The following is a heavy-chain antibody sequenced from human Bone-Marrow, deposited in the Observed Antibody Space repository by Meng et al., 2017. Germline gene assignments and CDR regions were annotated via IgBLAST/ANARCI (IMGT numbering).Heavy chain of an antibody. D-gene: IGHD3-10*01. CDR1: GYTFTGYY. J-gene: IGHJ6*02. Sequence: ASVKVSCKASGYTFTGYYMHWVRQAPGQGLEWMGWINPNSGGTNYAQKFQGRVTMTRDTSISTAYMELSRLRSDDTAVYYCARDLTITPNDYYYYGMDVWGQGTTVTVSS. CDR3: ARDLTITPNDYYYYGMDV. V-gene: IGHV1-2*02. CDR2: INPNSGGT.